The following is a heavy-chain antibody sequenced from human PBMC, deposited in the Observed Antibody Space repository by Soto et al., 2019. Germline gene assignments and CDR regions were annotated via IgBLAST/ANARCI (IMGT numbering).Heavy chain of an antibody. CDR2: ISSSTFSI. Sequence: GGSLRLSCAASGFTFSSYGMTWVRQAPGKGLEWVSYISSSTFSIYYADSVKGRFTVSSDNAKNLLFLQMNSLGDEDTTVYFWASSQRGSAVIGTFDLWGQGTLVTVSS. J-gene: IGHJ4*02. CDR1: GFTFSSYG. V-gene: IGHV3-48*02. D-gene: IGHD3-22*01. CDR3: ASSQRGSAVIGTFDL.